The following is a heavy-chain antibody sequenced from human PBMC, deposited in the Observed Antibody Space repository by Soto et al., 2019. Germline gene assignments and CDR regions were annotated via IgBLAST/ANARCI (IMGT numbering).Heavy chain of an antibody. CDR1: GGTISSGGYS. CDR3: AREGGYDSYNWFDP. Sequence: PSETLSLTCAVSGGTISSGGYSWSWIRQPPGKGREWIGYIYHSGSTYYNPSLKSRVTISVDGSKNQFSLKLSSVTAADTAVYYCAREGGYDSYNWFDPWGQGTLVTSPQ. D-gene: IGHD5-12*01. CDR2: IYHSGST. V-gene: IGHV4-30-2*01. J-gene: IGHJ5*02.